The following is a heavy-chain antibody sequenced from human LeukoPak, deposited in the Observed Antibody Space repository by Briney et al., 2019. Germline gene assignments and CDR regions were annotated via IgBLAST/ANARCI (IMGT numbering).Heavy chain of an antibody. Sequence: SETLSLTCAVYGGSFSCYYWSWIRQPPGKGLEWIGEINHSGSTNYNPSLKSRVTISVDTSKNQFSLKLSSVTAADTAVYYCARWGSGWYYFDNWGQGALVTVSS. CDR3: ARWGSGWYYFDN. V-gene: IGHV4-34*01. D-gene: IGHD6-19*01. J-gene: IGHJ4*02. CDR2: INHSGST. CDR1: GGSFSCYY.